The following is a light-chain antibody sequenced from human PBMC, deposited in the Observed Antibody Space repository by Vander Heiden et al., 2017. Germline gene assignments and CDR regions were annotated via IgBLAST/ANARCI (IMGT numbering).Light chain of an antibody. CDR1: QGISSY. CDR2: AAS. Sequence: AIRMTQSPSSFSASTGDRVTITCRASQGISSYLAWYQQKPGKAPKLLIYAASTLQSGVPSRFSGSASGTDFTLSISCLHSEDFTTYYCQRYDTYPITFGAGTKVEIK. CDR3: QRYDTYPIT. J-gene: IGKJ4*01. V-gene: IGKV1-8*01.